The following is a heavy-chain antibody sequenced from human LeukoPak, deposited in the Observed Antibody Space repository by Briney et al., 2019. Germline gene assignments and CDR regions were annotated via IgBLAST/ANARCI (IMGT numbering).Heavy chain of an antibody. Sequence: PGGSLRLSCVGSGFIFSAYWMAWVRQAPGKGLEWVANIKQDGSEKYYVDSVKGRFTISRDNAKNSLYLQMNSLRAEDTAVYYCARHPSGYRNVYYFDYWGQGTLVTVSS. V-gene: IGHV3-7*01. CDR1: GFIFSAYW. CDR2: IKQDGSEK. D-gene: IGHD3-22*01. J-gene: IGHJ4*02. CDR3: ARHPSGYRNVYYFDY.